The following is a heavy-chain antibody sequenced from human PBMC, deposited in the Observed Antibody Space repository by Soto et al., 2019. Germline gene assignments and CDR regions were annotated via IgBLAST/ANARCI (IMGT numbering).Heavy chain of an antibody. CDR3: AREAYSSSSVYYYYYGMDG. CDR2: IWYDGSNK. D-gene: IGHD6-6*01. CDR1: GFTFSSYG. Sequence: QVQLVESGGGVVQPGRSLRLSCAASGFTFSSYGMHWVRQAPGKGLEWVAIIWYDGSNKYYVDSVKGRFTISRDNSKNTLYLQMNSLRAEDTAVYYCAREAYSSSSVYYYYYGMDGWGQGTTVTVSS. J-gene: IGHJ6*02. V-gene: IGHV3-33*01.